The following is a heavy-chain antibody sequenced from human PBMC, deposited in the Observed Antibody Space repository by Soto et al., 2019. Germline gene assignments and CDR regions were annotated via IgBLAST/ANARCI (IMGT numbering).Heavy chain of an antibody. D-gene: IGHD3-3*01. CDR3: ARAPSSGLYDFCIGTVDY. CDR2: IYYSGST. CDR1: GGSISSGGYY. Sequence: SETLSLTCTVSGGSISSGGYYWSWIRQHPGKGLEWIGYIYYSGSTYYNPSLKSRVTISVDTSKNQFSLKLSSVTAADTAVYYCARAPSSGLYDFCIGTVDYWGQGTLVTVSS. J-gene: IGHJ4*02. V-gene: IGHV4-31*03.